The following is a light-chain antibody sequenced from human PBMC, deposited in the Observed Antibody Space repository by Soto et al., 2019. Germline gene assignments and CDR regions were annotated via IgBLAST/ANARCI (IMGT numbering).Light chain of an antibody. Sequence: EVVLTQSPGTLSLSPGERATLSCRASQSVLNNFLAWYQQKPGQAPRLLIYEAAKRATGTPDRFSGSGSGTDFTLTISRLEPEDFAVYYCQQYIFSPRAFGQGTKVEIK. CDR1: QSVLNNF. CDR3: QQYIFSPRA. J-gene: IGKJ1*01. V-gene: IGKV3-20*01. CDR2: EAA.